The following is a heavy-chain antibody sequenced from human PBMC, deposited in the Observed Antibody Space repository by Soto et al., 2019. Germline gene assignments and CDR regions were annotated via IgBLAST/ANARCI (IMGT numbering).Heavy chain of an antibody. CDR3: ARKYHFGSGSYLYYFDY. Sequence: PGGSLRLSCAASGFTFSHYAMSWVRQAPGKGLEWVSTIAAEGGSTYYGDSVKGRFSISRDNSKNTLFLQLNSLRAEDTAVYYCARKYHFGSGSYLYYFDYWGQGGLVTVSS. V-gene: IGHV3-23*01. J-gene: IGHJ4*02. CDR2: IAAEGGST. CDR1: GFTFSHYA. D-gene: IGHD3-10*01.